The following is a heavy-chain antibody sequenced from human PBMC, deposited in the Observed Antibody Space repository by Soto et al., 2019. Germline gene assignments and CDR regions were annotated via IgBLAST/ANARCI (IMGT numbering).Heavy chain of an antibody. CDR1: GDSISGSPYF. J-gene: IGHJ4*02. CDR2: IFYDGYT. Sequence: QVQLQESGPGLVMPSETLSLTCTVSGDSISGSPYFWGWIRQPPGKRLEWIGSIFYDGYTVYTPSLXSXTXIXXDTSKNQFSLKLTSVAATDTAIYFCARLQAAVPHYWGQGILVTVSS. CDR3: ARLQAAVPHY. V-gene: IGHV4-39*01. D-gene: IGHD6-13*01.